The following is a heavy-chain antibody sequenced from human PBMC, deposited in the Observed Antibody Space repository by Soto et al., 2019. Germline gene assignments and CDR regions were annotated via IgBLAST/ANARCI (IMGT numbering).Heavy chain of an antibody. CDR3: AKEGSSYYAMDV. D-gene: IGHD2-2*01. V-gene: IGHV3-11*05. J-gene: IGHJ6*02. CDR2: ISTSGDST. CDR1: GFPFSDYY. Sequence: GGSLRLSCTASGFPFSDYYMNWIRQVPGKGLQWVAKISTSGDSTKYADSVKGRFTISRDNSEKTLYLQMNSLRAEDTAVYYCAKEGSSYYAMDVWGQGTSVTVSS.